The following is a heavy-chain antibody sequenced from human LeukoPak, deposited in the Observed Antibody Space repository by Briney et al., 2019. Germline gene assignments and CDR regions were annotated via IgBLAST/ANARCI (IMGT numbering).Heavy chain of an antibody. J-gene: IGHJ3*02. Sequence: PGGSLRLSCAASGFNFNNYVMHWVRQAPGKGLEWVTEISFDGRKKTYVDSVKGRFTISRDSPKNTVYLQMDSQRAEDTAVYYCARGAEKILSFGEYPSDAFDIWGQGTMVSVTS. D-gene: IGHD3-10*01. CDR1: GFNFNNYV. V-gene: IGHV3-30*03. CDR2: ISFDGRKK. CDR3: ARGAEKILSFGEYPSDAFDI.